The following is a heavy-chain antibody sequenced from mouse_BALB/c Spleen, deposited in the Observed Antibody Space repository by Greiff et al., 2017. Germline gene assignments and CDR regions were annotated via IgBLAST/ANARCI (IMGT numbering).Heavy chain of an antibody. CDR3: AKAYYGNYHYYYAMDY. Sequence: QVQLQQSGAELMKPGASVKISCKATGYTFSSYWIEWVKQRPGHGLEWIGEILPGSGSTNYNEKFKGKATFTADTSSNTAYMQLSSLTSEDSAVYYCAKAYYGNYHYYYAMDYWGQGTSVTVSS. J-gene: IGHJ4*01. CDR2: ILPGSGST. D-gene: IGHD2-10*01. V-gene: IGHV1-9*01. CDR1: GYTFSSYW.